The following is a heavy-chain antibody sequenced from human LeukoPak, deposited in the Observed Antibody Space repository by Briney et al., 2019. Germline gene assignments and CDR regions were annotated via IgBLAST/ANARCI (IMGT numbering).Heavy chain of an antibody. Sequence: GASVKVSCKVSGYTLTELSMHWVRQAPGKGLEWLGGFDPEDGETIYAQKFQGRVTMTEDTSTDTAYMELSSLRSEDTAVYYCATDLPPYYYVRGTPFDIWGQGTMVTVSS. D-gene: IGHD3-10*02. V-gene: IGHV1-24*01. J-gene: IGHJ3*02. CDR3: ATDLPPYYYVRGTPFDI. CDR1: GYTLTELS. CDR2: FDPEDGET.